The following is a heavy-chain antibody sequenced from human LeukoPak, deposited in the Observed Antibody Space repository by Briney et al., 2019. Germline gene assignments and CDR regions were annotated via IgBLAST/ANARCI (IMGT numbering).Heavy chain of an antibody. D-gene: IGHD6-13*01. V-gene: IGHV3-11*01. CDR2: ISGSGGRI. CDR3: ASSFAAAIDY. J-gene: IGHJ4*02. CDR1: GFTFSDYY. Sequence: AESLRLSCVASGFTFSDYYITWIRQAPGTGLEWVSYISGSGGRIHYADSVKGRFTISRDNAKNSLYLQMNSLRAEDTAVYYCASSFAAAIDYWGQGTLVTVSS.